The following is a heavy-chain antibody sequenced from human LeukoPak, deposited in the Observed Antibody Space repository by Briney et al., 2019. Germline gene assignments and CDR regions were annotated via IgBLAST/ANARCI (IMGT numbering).Heavy chain of an antibody. Sequence: SQTLSLTCAISGDSVSGNSAAWNWIRQSPSRGLEWLGRTYYRSKWYNDYAVSVKSRITINPDTSKNQFSLQLNSVTPEDTAVYYCARDGQFAGIAVAGTGYYYYGMDVWGQGTTVTVSS. J-gene: IGHJ6*02. D-gene: IGHD6-19*01. CDR1: GDSVSGNSAA. CDR3: ARDGQFAGIAVAGTGYYYYGMDV. V-gene: IGHV6-1*01. CDR2: TYYRSKWYN.